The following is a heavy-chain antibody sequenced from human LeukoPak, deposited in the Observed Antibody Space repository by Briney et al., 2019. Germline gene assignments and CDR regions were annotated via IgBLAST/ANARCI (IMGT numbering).Heavy chain of an antibody. CDR3: ARGYYGSGSYFYDYVWGSTGIDY. CDR2: ISSSGSTI. D-gene: IGHD3-10*01. CDR1: GFTFSSYE. Sequence: GGSLRLSCAASGFTFSSYEMNWVRQAPGKGLEWVSYISSSGSTIYYADSVKGRFTISGDNAKNSLYLQMNSLRAEDTAVYYCARGYYGSGSYFYDYVWGSTGIDYWGQGTLVTVSS. V-gene: IGHV3-48*03. J-gene: IGHJ4*02.